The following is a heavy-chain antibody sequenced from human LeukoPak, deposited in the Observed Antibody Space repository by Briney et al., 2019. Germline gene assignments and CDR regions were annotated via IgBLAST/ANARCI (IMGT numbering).Heavy chain of an antibody. Sequence: PGGSLRLSCAASGFTFSRYWMHWVRQGPGKGLVWVSRINSDGSSTNHADSVKGRFTISRDNAKNTLYLQMNSLRAEDTAVHYCAREYSTGFDPWGQGTLVTVSS. CDR1: GFTFSRYW. CDR3: AREYSTGFDP. J-gene: IGHJ5*02. V-gene: IGHV3-74*01. D-gene: IGHD2-15*01. CDR2: INSDGSST.